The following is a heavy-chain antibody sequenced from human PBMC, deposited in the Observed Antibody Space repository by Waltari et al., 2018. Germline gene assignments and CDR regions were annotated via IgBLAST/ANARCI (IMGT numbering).Heavy chain of an antibody. CDR1: GFTFRSFG. Sequence: QVQLVESGGGVVHPGRSLRLSCAASGFTFRSFGLPRVRPAPDKGLECVAVISYDGSNKYYADAVKGRFTISRDNSKNTLYLQMNSLRAEDTAVYYCANVDTAMADLDAFDIWGQGTMVTVSS. CDR2: ISYDGSNK. CDR3: ANVDTAMADLDAFDI. J-gene: IGHJ3*02. V-gene: IGHV3-30*18. D-gene: IGHD5-18*01.